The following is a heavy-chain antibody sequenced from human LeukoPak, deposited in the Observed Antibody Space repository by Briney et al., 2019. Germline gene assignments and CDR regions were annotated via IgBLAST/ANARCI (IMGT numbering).Heavy chain of an antibody. Sequence: SQTLSLTCTVSGDSISSGDYYWSWIRQPAGKGLEWIGRISSSGSTNYNPSLKSRVTISVDTSKNQFSLKLSSVTAADTAVYYCARGRLRYYYDSSGYYRGYYFDYWGQGTLVTVSS. J-gene: IGHJ4*02. D-gene: IGHD3-22*01. CDR1: GDSISSGDYY. CDR2: ISSSGST. V-gene: IGHV4-61*02. CDR3: ARGRLRYYYDSSGYYRGYYFDY.